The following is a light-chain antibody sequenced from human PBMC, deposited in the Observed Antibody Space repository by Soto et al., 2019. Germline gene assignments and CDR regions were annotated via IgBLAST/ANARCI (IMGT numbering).Light chain of an antibody. Sequence: QSVLTQSPSASGTPGQRVTMSCSGSTSNIGSKTVNWYRQLPGTAPKLLIYSNDQRPSGVPDRFSGSKSGTSASLAISGLRSEEEADYYCEAWDPSLNGYVFGSGTKATLL. CDR3: EAWDPSLNGYV. V-gene: IGLV1-44*01. CDR1: TSNIGSKT. CDR2: SND. J-gene: IGLJ1*01.